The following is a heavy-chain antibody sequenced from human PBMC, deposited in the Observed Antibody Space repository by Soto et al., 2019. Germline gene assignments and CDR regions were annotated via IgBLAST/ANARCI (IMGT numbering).Heavy chain of an antibody. CDR1: GFTFSSYG. V-gene: IGHV3-33*01. D-gene: IGHD3-3*01. Sequence: GGSLRLSCAASGFTFSSYGMHWVHQAPGKGLEWVAVIWYDGSNKYYADSVKGRFTISRDNSKNTLYLQMNSLRAEDTAVYYCARDRRGLRFLEWLLSLWGQGTLVTVSS. CDR2: IWYDGSNK. CDR3: ARDRRGLRFLEWLLSL. J-gene: IGHJ4*02.